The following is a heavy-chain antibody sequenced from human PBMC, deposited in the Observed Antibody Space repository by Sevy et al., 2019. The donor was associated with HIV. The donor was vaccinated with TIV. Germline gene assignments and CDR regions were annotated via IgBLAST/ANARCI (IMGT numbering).Heavy chain of an antibody. Sequence: ASVKVSCKASGGTFSSYGISWVRQAPGQGLEWMGGIIPILGTVNYAQKFQGRVTITADESTKTAYMELSSLRAEDTAVYYCARGGGNGWYYFDYWGQETLITVSS. CDR1: GGTFSSYG. V-gene: IGHV1-69*13. CDR2: IIPILGTV. CDR3: ARGGGNGWYYFDY. J-gene: IGHJ4*02. D-gene: IGHD6-19*01.